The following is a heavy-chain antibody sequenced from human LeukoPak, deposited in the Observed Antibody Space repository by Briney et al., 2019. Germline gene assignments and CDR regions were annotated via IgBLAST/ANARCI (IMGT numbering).Heavy chain of an antibody. D-gene: IGHD6-6*01. CDR2: IRSKTYGGTA. CDR1: GFPFEDYA. V-gene: IGHV3-49*04. CDR3: TRVGIAGRPGY. J-gene: IGHJ4*02. Sequence: GQSLRLSCVASGFPFEDYAVSWVRQAPGKGQEWVGLIRSKTYGGTAEYGTSVKGRFTISREDPKSVAYLQMNALKTEDTGVYYCTRVGIAGRPGYWGQGTLVTVSS.